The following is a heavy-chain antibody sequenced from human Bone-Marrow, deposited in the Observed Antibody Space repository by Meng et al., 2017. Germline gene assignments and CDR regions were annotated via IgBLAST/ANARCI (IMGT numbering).Heavy chain of an antibody. D-gene: IGHD2-2*01. CDR1: GGSFSGYY. Sequence: VQLKQWGAGLLKPSETLSLNCAVYGGSFSGYYWSWIRQPPGKGLEWIGEINHSGSTNYNPSLKSRVTISVDTSKNQFSLKLSSVTAADTAVYYCARGRGTMPYWYFDLWGRGTLVTVSS. V-gene: IGHV4-34*01. CDR2: INHSGST. J-gene: IGHJ2*01. CDR3: ARGRGTMPYWYFDL.